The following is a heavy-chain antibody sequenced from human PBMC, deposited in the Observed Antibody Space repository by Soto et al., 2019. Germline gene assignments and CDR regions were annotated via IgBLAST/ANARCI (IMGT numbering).Heavy chain of an antibody. CDR3: ASGYKLPFHS. CDR2: AYYSGTT. V-gene: IGHV4-31*11. Sequence: SETLSLTCAVSGGSIDSGGYYWSLIRQHPGKGLEWVGHAYYSGTTYYSPSLKSRISISLDTSKNQFSLKLSSMTAADSAIYYCASGYKLPFHSWGHGTLVTVSS. D-gene: IGHD6-25*01. J-gene: IGHJ5*01. CDR1: GGSIDSGGYY.